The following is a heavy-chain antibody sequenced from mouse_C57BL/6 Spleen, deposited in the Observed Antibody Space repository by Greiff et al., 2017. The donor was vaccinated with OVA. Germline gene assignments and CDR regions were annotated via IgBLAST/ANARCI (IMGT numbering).Heavy chain of an antibody. Sequence: EVQRVESGEGLVKPGGSLKLSCAASGFTFSSYAMSWVRQTPEKRLEWVAYISSGGDYIYYADTVKGRFTISRDNARNTLYLQMSSLKSEDTAMYYCTRVDYGSSEAWFAYWGQGTLVTVSA. CDR1: GFTFSSYA. V-gene: IGHV5-9-1*02. CDR3: TRVDYGSSEAWFAY. CDR2: ISSGGDYI. D-gene: IGHD1-1*01. J-gene: IGHJ3*01.